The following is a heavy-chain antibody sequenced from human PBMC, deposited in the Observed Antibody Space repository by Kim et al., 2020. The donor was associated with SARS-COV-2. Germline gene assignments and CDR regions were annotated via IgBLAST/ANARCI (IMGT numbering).Heavy chain of an antibody. J-gene: IGHJ4*02. CDR3: ARDGLVMAMVRPYFDY. D-gene: IGHD3-9*01. V-gene: IGHV3-21*01. Sequence: SVKGRFTISRDNAKNSLYLQMNSLRAEDTAVYYCARDGLVMAMVRPYFDYWGQGTLVTVSS.